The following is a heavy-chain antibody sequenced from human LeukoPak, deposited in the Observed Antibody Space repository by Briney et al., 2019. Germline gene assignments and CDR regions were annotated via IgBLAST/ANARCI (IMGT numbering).Heavy chain of an antibody. CDR3: AKDGATYCSGGSCRSGLFDY. V-gene: IGHV3-30*02. CDR2: IRYDGSNK. Sequence: GGSLRLSCAASGFTFSSYGMHWVRQAPGKGLEWVAFIRYDGSNKYYADSVKGRFTISRDNSKNTLYLQMNSLRAEDTAVYYCAKDGATYCSGGSCRSGLFDYWGQGTLVTVSS. CDR1: GFTFSSYG. J-gene: IGHJ4*02. D-gene: IGHD2-15*01.